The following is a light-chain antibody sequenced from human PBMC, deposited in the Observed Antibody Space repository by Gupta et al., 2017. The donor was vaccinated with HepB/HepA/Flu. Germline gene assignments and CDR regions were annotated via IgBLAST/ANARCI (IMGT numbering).Light chain of an antibody. CDR2: DDN. V-gene: IGLV3-21*03. CDR3: QVWDRGSDHWV. CDR1: NIGSKD. J-gene: IGLJ3*02. Sequence: SSVLHPPPSLSAAPGKTAIITCRGNNIGSKDVHWYQQKPCQAPVMVVHDDNDRPSGIPERFSGSNSGNTATLTISRVEGGDEADYYWQVWDRGSDHWVFGGGTKLTVL.